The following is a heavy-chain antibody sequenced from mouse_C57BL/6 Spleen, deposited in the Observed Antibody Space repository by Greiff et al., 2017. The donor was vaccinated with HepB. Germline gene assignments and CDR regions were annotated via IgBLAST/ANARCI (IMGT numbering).Heavy chain of an antibody. V-gene: IGHV1-52*01. CDR1: GYTFTSYW. D-gene: IGHD2-3*01. CDR2: IDPSDSET. J-gene: IGHJ4*01. Sequence: VQLQQPGAELVRPGSSVKLSCKASGYTFTSYWMHWVKQRPIQGLEWIGNIDPSDSETHYNQKFKDKATMTVDKSSSTAYMQLSSLTSEDSAVYYGARSHDGYYAMDYWGQGTSVTVSS. CDR3: ARSHDGYYAMDY.